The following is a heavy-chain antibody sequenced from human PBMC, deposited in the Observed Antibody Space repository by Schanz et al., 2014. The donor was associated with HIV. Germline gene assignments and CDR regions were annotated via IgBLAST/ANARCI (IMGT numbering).Heavy chain of an antibody. CDR1: GFIFRNFW. V-gene: IGHV3-7*01. CDR2: IKTDGSEQ. D-gene: IGHD1-1*01. J-gene: IGHJ4*02. Sequence: EVQLVESGGGLVQPGGSLRLSCAASGFIFRNFWMTWVRRVPGKGVGWVAHIKTDGSEQRYVDSVKGRFTISRDNAKNSVYLQMNSLRGEDTAVYYCARDGYNSLSRKDYYFDSWGQGTLVTVSS. CDR3: ARDGYNSLSRKDYYFDS.